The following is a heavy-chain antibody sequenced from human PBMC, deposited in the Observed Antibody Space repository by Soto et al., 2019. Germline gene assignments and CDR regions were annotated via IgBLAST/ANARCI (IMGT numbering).Heavy chain of an antibody. J-gene: IGHJ5*02. CDR1: GFTFTSSA. CDR3: AADPDGLFDP. V-gene: IGHV1-58*01. CDR2: SFVGSGNT. Sequence: SVKVSCKASGFTFTSSAVQWCRQARGQRLEWRGWSFVGSGNTNYAQKFQERVTITREMSTSTAYMELSRLRSEDTAVYYCAADPDGLFDPWGQGTMVTAPQ.